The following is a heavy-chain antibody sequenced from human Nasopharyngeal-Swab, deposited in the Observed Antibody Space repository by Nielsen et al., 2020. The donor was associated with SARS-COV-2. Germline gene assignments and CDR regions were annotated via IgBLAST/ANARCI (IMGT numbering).Heavy chain of an antibody. CDR2: IKQDGSEK. J-gene: IGHJ2*01. CDR1: GFTFSSYW. V-gene: IGHV3-7*04. CDR3: ARGGWYFDF. Sequence: GESLKISCAASGFTFSSYWMSWVRQAPGKGLEWVANIKQDGSEKYYVDSVKGRFTISRDNAKNSLYLQVNSLRAEDTTVYYCARGGWYFDFWGRGTLVTVSS.